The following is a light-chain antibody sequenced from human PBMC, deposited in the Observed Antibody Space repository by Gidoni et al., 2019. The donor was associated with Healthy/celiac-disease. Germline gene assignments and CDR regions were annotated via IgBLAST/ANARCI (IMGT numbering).Light chain of an antibody. CDR2: DAS. Sequence: DIQMTQSPSTLSASVGDRVTITCRASQSISSWLAWYQQKPGNAPKLLIYDASSLESGVPSRFSGSGSGTEFTLTISSLQPDDFATDDCQQYNSYSWTCGQGTKVEIK. CDR1: QSISSW. V-gene: IGKV1-5*01. J-gene: IGKJ1*01. CDR3: QQYNSYSWT.